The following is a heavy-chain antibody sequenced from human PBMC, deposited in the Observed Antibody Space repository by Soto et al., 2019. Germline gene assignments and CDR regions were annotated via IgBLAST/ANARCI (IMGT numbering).Heavy chain of an antibody. V-gene: IGHV3-49*03. Sequence: GGSLRLSCTASGFTFGDYAMSWFRQAPGKGLEWVGFIRSKAYGGTTEYAASVKGRFTISRDDSKSIAYLQMNSLKTEDTAVYYCTRVHDSSGYYYPDAFDIWGQGTMVT. D-gene: IGHD3-22*01. CDR1: GFTFGDYA. CDR2: IRSKAYGGTT. CDR3: TRVHDSSGYYYPDAFDI. J-gene: IGHJ3*02.